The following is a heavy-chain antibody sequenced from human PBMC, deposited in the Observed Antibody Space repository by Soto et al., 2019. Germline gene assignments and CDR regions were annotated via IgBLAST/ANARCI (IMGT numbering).Heavy chain of an antibody. Sequence: GGSLRLSCAASGFTFSSYGMHWVRQAPGKGLEWVAVIWYDGSNKYYADSVKGRFTISRDNSKNTLYLQMNSLRAEDTAVYYCARDQIAVAGSTPDYWGQGTLVTVSS. V-gene: IGHV3-33*01. D-gene: IGHD6-19*01. CDR2: IWYDGSNK. CDR1: GFTFSSYG. J-gene: IGHJ4*02. CDR3: ARDQIAVAGSTPDY.